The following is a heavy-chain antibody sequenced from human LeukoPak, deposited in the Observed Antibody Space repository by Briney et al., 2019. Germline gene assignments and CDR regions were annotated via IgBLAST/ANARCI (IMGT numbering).Heavy chain of an antibody. CDR1: GYSISNGYY. Sequence: SETLSLTCTVSGYSISNGYYWGWIRQPPGKGLEWIGSLHHSESIYYNPSLKSRVTISLDTSKNQFSLSLTSVTAADTALYYCARVFFGSGSSRGHPYYMDVWGKGTTVTVSS. V-gene: IGHV4-38-2*02. CDR3: ARVFFGSGSSRGHPYYMDV. J-gene: IGHJ6*03. CDR2: LHHSESI. D-gene: IGHD3-10*01.